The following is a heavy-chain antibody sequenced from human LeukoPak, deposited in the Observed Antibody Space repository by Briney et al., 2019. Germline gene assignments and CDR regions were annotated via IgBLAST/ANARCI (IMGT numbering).Heavy chain of an antibody. D-gene: IGHD3-10*01. CDR1: GFTFSSYG. J-gene: IGHJ4*02. CDR2: ISGSGGST. V-gene: IGHV3-23*01. CDR3: ASGFLAARFDY. Sequence: PGRSLRLSCAASGFTFSSYGMHWVRQAPGKGLEWVSAISGSGGSTYYADSVKGRFTVSRDNSKNTLYLQMNSLRAEDTAVYYCASGFLAARFDYWGQGTLVTASS.